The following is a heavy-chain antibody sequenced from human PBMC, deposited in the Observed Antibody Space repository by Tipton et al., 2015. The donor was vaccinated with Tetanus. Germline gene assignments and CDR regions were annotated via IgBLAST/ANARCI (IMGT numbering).Heavy chain of an antibody. V-gene: IGHV3-33*01. CDR2: SXYDGTDQ. CDR1: GFIXXSYG. CDR3: AREADCSGGSCFSGDFDN. Sequence: SLRLSCAASGFIXXSYGXXWVXXXPGXXLEXXXASXYDGTDQYYADSVKGRFTLSRDNSXNTLYLQMDSLRAEDTALYYCAREADCSGGSCFSGDFDNWGQGTQVTVSS. D-gene: IGHD2-15*01. J-gene: IGHJ4*02.